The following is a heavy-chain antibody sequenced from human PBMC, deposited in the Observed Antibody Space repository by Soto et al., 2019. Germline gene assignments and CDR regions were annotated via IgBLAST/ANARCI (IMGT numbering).Heavy chain of an antibody. CDR2: IYNSGST. V-gene: IGHV4-59*01. Sequence: QMQLQESGPGLVKPSETLSLTCTVSGGSISSYYWNWIRQPPGKGLEWIGYIYNSGSTNYNPSLKSRVTISVDTSTNQFSLKLTSVTAADTAVYYCAAPPRYWGQGTLVTVSS. J-gene: IGHJ4*02. CDR1: GGSISSYY. D-gene: IGHD6-6*01. CDR3: AAPPRY.